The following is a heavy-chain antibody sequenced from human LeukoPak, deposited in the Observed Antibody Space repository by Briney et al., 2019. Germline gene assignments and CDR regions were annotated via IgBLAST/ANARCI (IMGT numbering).Heavy chain of an antibody. CDR3: ARNAPGPNAFDI. D-gene: IGHD1-14*01. V-gene: IGHV1-18*01. CDR2: ISAYNSNT. Sequence: ASVKVSCKASGYTFTSYGISWVRQAPGQGLEWMGWISAYNSNTNYAQKLQGRVTMTTDTSTSTAYMELRSLRSDDTAVYYCARNAPGPNAFDIWGQGTMVTVSS. J-gene: IGHJ3*02. CDR1: GYTFTSYG.